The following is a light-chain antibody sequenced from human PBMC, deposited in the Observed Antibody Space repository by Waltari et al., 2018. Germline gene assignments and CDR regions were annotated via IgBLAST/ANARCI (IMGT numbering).Light chain of an antibody. CDR2: GAS. CDR1: QSLTKRY. Sequence: PGESATLSCRASQSLTKRYLAWYQQKPCQAPRLVIYGASSRAAGIPDRFSGSGSGTDFTLTISRLEPEDFAVYYCQQYGSSIMYTFGQGTKLEIK. V-gene: IGKV3-20*01. J-gene: IGKJ2*01. CDR3: QQYGSSIMYT.